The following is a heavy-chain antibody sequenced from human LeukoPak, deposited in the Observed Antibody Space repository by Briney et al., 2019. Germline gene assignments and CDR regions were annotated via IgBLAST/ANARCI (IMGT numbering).Heavy chain of an antibody. J-gene: IGHJ4*02. Sequence: ASVKVSCKASGYTFTGYYIHWVRQAPGQGLEWMGWINPNSGGTNYAQKFQGRVTMTRDTSISTAYMELSSLRSEDTAVCYCARDLGGYSGPHYWGQGTLVTVSS. CDR2: INPNSGGT. D-gene: IGHD5-12*01. CDR3: ARDLGGYSGPHY. CDR1: GYTFTGYY. V-gene: IGHV1-2*02.